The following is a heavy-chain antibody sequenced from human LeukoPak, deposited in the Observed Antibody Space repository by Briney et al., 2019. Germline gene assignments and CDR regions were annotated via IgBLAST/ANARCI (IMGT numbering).Heavy chain of an antibody. CDR1: GGSISSGSYY. Sequence: SETLSLTCTVSGGSISSGSYYWRWIRQHPGTDLEWIGNIYYSGNTYYNPSLKSQVTISVDTSKNQFSLKLNSVTAADTAVYYCAREWEYGLDYWGQGTLVTVSS. CDR3: AREWEYGLDY. V-gene: IGHV4-31*01. CDR2: IYYSGNT. J-gene: IGHJ4*02. D-gene: IGHD1-26*01.